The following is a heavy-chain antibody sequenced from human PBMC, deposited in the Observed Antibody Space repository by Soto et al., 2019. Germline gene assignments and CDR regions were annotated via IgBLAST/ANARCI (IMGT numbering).Heavy chain of an antibody. CDR3: AKGDGYNSVLDY. J-gene: IGHJ4*02. CDR1: GFTFSSYG. D-gene: IGHD5-12*01. Sequence: PGGSLRLSCAASGFTFSSYGMHWVRQAPGKGLEWVAVISYDGSNKYYADSVKGRFTISRDNSKNTLYLQMNSLRAEDTAVYYCAKGDGYNSVLDYWGQGTLVTVSS. V-gene: IGHV3-30*18. CDR2: ISYDGSNK.